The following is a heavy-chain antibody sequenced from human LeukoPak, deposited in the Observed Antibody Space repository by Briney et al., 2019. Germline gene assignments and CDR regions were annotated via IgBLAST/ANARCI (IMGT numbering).Heavy chain of an antibody. CDR1: GFTFSSYA. CDR3: ARLDEDWGSNY. CDR2: ISGSGGST. J-gene: IGHJ4*02. Sequence: GGSLRLSCAASGFTFSSYAMSWVRQAPGKGLEWVSAISGSGGSTYYADSVKGRFTISRDNSKNTLYLQMNSLRAEDTAVYYCARLDEDWGSNYWGQGTLVTVSS. D-gene: IGHD7-27*01. V-gene: IGHV3-23*01.